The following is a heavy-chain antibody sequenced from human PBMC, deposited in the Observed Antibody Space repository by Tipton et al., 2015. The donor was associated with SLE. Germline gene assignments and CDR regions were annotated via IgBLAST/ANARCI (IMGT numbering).Heavy chain of an antibody. CDR3: ARETGDTAHYYFDY. J-gene: IGHJ4*02. D-gene: IGHD5-18*01. Sequence: SLRLSCVASGFTFSSYAMHWVRQAPGKGLEWVAVISYDGSNKYYADSVKGRFTISRDNSKNTLYLQMNSLRAEDTAVYYCARETGDTAHYYFDYWGQGTLVTVSS. V-gene: IGHV3-30*04. CDR2: ISYDGSNK. CDR1: GFTFSSYA.